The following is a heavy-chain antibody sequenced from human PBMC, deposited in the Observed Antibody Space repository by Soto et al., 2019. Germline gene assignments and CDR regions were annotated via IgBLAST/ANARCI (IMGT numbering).Heavy chain of an antibody. D-gene: IGHD2-21*02. V-gene: IGHV1-46*01. CDR2: VNPSGGHT. CDR1: GDTFTDYY. J-gene: IGHJ4*02. Sequence: QVQLMQSGAEVKKPGASVKVSCKASGDTFTDYYIHWVRQAPGQGLELMGTVNPSGGHTTYAQHFLGRGTMTRDTSTSTLYMELTSLTSDDTAIYYCAREGHVVVVTAALDYWGQGTLVTVSS. CDR3: AREGHVVVVTAALDY.